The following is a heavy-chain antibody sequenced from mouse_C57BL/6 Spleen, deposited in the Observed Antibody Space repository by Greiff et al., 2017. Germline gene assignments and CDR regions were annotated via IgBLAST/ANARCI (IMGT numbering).Heavy chain of an antibody. V-gene: IGHV2-6*03. D-gene: IGHD2-1*01. CDR2: IWSDGST. CDR3: AREGKISYYYAMDY. CDR1: GFSLTSYG. J-gene: IGHJ4*01. Sequence: QVQLQQSGPGLVAPSQSLSITCTVSGFSLTSYGVHWVRQPPGKGLEWLVVIWSDGSTTYNSALKSRLSISKDNSKSQVFLKMNSLQTDDTAMYYCAREGKISYYYAMDYWGQGTSVTVSS.